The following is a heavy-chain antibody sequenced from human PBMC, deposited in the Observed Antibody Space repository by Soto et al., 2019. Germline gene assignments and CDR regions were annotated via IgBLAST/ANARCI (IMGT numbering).Heavy chain of an antibody. CDR3: ARSDYSGYALNWFDP. CDR1: GGSISSSNW. Sequence: QAQLQESGPGLVKPSGTLSLTCAVSGGSISSSNWWSWVRQPPGKGLEWIGEIYHSGSTNYNPSLKSRVTISVDKSKNQFSLNLSSVTAADTAVYYCARSDYSGYALNWFDPWGQGTLVTVSS. V-gene: IGHV4-4*02. CDR2: IYHSGST. J-gene: IGHJ5*02. D-gene: IGHD5-12*01.